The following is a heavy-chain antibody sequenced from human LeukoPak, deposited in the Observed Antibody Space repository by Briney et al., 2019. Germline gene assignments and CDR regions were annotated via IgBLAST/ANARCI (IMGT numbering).Heavy chain of an antibody. CDR3: ARSRCYNCAFDF. D-gene: IGHD2-2*02. V-gene: IGHV4-4*07. CDR2: IYASGST. Sequence: SDTLSLTCTVSGGSISSYYWSWIRQPAGKGLELIGRIYASGSTNYNPSLKSRVTMSVDTSENQFALKLSSVTAADTAVYYCARSRCYNCAFDFWGQGTMVTVSS. CDR1: GGSISSYY. J-gene: IGHJ3*01.